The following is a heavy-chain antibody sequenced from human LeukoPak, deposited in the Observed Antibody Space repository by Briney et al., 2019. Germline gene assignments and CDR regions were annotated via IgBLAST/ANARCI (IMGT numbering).Heavy chain of an antibody. V-gene: IGHV3-30*04. CDR1: GFTFSSYA. Sequence: GGSLRLSCAASGFTFSSYAMHWVRQAPGKGLEWVAVISYDGSNKYYADSVKGRFTISRDNSKNTLYLQMNSLRAEDTAVYYCAREVGNHYGSGSYHSYYYYGMDVWGQGTTVTVSS. D-gene: IGHD3-10*01. CDR2: ISYDGSNK. CDR3: AREVGNHYGSGSYHSYYYYGMDV. J-gene: IGHJ6*02.